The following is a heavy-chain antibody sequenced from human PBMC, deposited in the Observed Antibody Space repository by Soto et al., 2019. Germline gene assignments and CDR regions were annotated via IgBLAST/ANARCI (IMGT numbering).Heavy chain of an antibody. D-gene: IGHD6-6*01. CDR2: ISGSGFKK. J-gene: IGHJ6*02. V-gene: IGHV3-23*01. Sequence: PGGSLRLSCAASGFIFENFGMSWVRQAPGKGLEWISSISGSGFKKYYADSVKGRFTISRDNSKSTLYLQMNSLRAEDTAVYYCRHSSSSRPDFAYNMDVWGQGTTVTVSS. CDR1: GFIFENFG. CDR3: RHSSSSRPDFAYNMDV.